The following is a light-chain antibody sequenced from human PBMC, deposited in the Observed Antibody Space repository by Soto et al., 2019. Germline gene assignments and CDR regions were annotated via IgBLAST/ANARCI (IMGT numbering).Light chain of an antibody. CDR3: HQYNNWPRT. CDR2: GAS. J-gene: IGKJ1*01. V-gene: IGKV3-15*01. Sequence: EVAVTQSPATLSVSPGERVTLSCMASQSVSSNLAWYQQKPDRAPRLLLYGASTRATGIPARFSGSGSGTEFTLTISSLQSEDFAVYYCHQYNNWPRTFGRGTKVEIK. CDR1: QSVSSN.